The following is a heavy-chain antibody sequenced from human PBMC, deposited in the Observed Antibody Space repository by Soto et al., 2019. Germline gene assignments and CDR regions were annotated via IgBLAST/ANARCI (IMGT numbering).Heavy chain of an antibody. CDR3: ARDRPPHVEMATIPFDY. CDR1: GGTFSSYT. V-gene: IGHV1-69*08. Sequence: QVQLVQSGAEVKKPGSSVKVSCKASGGTFSSYTISWVRQAPGQGLEWMGRIIPILGIANYAQKFQGRVTITADKSTSTAYMELSSLRSEDTAVYYCARDRPPHVEMATIPFDYWGQGTLVTVSS. J-gene: IGHJ4*02. CDR2: IIPILGIA. D-gene: IGHD5-12*01.